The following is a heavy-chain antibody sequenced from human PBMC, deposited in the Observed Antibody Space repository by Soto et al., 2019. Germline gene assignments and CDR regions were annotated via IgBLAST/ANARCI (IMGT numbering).Heavy chain of an antibody. V-gene: IGHV4-39*01. J-gene: IGHJ4*02. CDR1: GGSISSSSYY. Sequence: QLQLQESGPGLVKPSETLSLTCTVSGGSISSSSYYWGWIRQPPGKGLEWIGSIYYSGSTYYNPSLKSRVTISVDTSKNQFSLKLSSVTAADTAVYYCARHDTELGSGSQFDYWGQGTLVTVSS. CDR2: IYYSGST. D-gene: IGHD3-10*01. CDR3: ARHDTELGSGSQFDY.